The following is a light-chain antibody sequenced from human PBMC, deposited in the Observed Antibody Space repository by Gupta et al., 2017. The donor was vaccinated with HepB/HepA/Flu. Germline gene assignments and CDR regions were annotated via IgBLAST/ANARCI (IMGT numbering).Light chain of an antibody. CDR1: STDIGAYNL. Sequence: QSALTQPASVSGSRGQSITMSCTGTSTDIGAYNLCSWYQKPRGKAPPLIIYEFNKRPPGVSDRFSGAKSGNTASLTISGLQAQDEAQYYCCSYAGNSGLTFGGGTRLTVL. CDR2: EFN. J-gene: IGLJ2*01. CDR3: CSYAGNSGLT. V-gene: IGLV2-23*02.